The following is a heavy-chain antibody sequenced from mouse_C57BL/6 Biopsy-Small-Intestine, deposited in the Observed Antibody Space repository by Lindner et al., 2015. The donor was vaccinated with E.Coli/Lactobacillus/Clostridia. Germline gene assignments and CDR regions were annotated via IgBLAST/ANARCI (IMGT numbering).Heavy chain of an antibody. V-gene: IGHV1-81*01. J-gene: IGHJ3*01. CDR2: IIPIINIG. CDR3: ARDTGGTYRPGEDY. Sequence: SVKVSCKTSGGVFYSNAISWVRQAPGQGLEWMGRIIPIINIGDYAHKFQAKVSISADRSTSTAYMELSSLTSEDTAVYYCARDTGGTYRPGEDYWGQGTLVTVS. D-gene: IGHD3-1*01. CDR1: GGVFYSNA.